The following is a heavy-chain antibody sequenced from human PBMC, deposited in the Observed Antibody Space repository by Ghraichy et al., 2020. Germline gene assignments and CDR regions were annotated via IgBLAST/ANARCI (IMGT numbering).Heavy chain of an antibody. CDR1: GFTFSSYG. CDR2: IWYDGSDE. Sequence: GGSLRLSCVASGFTFSSYGMHWVRQAPGKGLEWVVVIWYDGSDEYYADSVKGRFTISRDNSKNTLYLQMDNLRAEDTAVFYCARDDSSGYYSFDYWGQGTLVTVSS. V-gene: IGHV3-33*01. CDR3: ARDDSSGYYSFDY. D-gene: IGHD3-22*01. J-gene: IGHJ4*02.